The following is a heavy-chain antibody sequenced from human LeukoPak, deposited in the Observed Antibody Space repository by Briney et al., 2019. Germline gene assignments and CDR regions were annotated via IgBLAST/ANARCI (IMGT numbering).Heavy chain of an antibody. Sequence: GRSLRLSCVASGFTFSSYEMNWVRQGRGKGREWVSYISSNINTIYYADSVKGRFTISRDNARNSLYLQMNSLRADDTAVYYCARLLEPATGYYMDGWGKGTTVTISS. V-gene: IGHV3-48*03. CDR1: GFTFSSYE. CDR3: ARLLEPATGYYMDG. J-gene: IGHJ6*03. CDR2: ISSNINTI. D-gene: IGHD5-24*01.